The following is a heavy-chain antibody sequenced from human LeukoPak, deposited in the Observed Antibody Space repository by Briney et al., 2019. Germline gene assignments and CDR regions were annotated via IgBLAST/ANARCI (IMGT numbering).Heavy chain of an antibody. CDR3: ARDRGGDGDYVMDY. D-gene: IGHD4-17*01. Sequence: SQTLSLTCTVSGGSISSGGYYWSWIRQHPGKGLEWIGYIYYSGSTYYNPSLKSRVTISVDTSKNQFSLKLSSVTAADTAVYYCARDRGGDGDYVMDYWGQGTLVTVSS. V-gene: IGHV4-31*03. J-gene: IGHJ4*02. CDR1: GGSISSGGYY. CDR2: IYYSGST.